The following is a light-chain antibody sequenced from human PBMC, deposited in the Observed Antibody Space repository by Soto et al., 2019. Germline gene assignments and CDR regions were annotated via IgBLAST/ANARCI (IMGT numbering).Light chain of an antibody. CDR3: QQYGSSPWT. CDR1: QSVSSTY. V-gene: IGKV3-20*01. J-gene: IGKJ1*01. Sequence: EIVLTQSPGTLSLSPGERATLSCRASQSVSSTYLAWYQQKLGQAPRLLIYGASSRATGIPDRFSGSGSGTDFTLTISRLVPEDFAVYYCQQYGSSPWTFVQGTKVDIK. CDR2: GAS.